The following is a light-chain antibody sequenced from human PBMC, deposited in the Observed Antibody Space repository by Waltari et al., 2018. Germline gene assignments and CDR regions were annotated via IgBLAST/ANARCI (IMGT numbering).Light chain of an antibody. CDR2: LNPAGSH. V-gene: IGLV4-69*01. CDR3: QTWDTGIQV. J-gene: IGLJ2*01. CDR1: RGPSNYV. Sequence: LVLTQSPPASASLGASVKPTSTLTRGPSNYVIACNQQLPEKGPRYLMKLNPAGSHSKGDGIPDRFSGSSSGAECYLTISSLQSEDEADYYCQTWDTGIQVFGGGTKLTVL.